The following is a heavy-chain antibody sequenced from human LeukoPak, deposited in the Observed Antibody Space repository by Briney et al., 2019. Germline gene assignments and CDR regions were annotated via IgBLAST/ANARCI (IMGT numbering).Heavy chain of an antibody. CDR2: INHSGST. J-gene: IGHJ4*02. Sequence: SETLSLTCAVYGGSFSGYYWSWIRQPPGKGLEWIGEINHSGSTNYSPSLKSRVTISVDTSKNQFSLKLSSVTAADTAVYYCARGLKDSSSWYYFDYWGQGTLVTVSS. CDR3: ARGLKDSSSWYYFDY. V-gene: IGHV4-34*01. CDR1: GGSFSGYY. D-gene: IGHD6-13*01.